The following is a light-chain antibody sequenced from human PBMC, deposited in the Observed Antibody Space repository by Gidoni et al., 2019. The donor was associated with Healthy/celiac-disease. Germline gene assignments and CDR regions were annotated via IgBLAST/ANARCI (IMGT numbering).Light chain of an antibody. J-gene: IGLJ2*01. Sequence: SYELTPPPSVSVSPGQTASITCSGDKWGDKYACGYQQKPGPSPVLLIYQDSKRPSGIPVRLSGSNSGNTATLTISGTQAMDEADYYCQAWDSRHVVFGGGTKLTVL. CDR1: KWGDKY. CDR3: QAWDSRHVV. CDR2: QDS. V-gene: IGLV3-1*01.